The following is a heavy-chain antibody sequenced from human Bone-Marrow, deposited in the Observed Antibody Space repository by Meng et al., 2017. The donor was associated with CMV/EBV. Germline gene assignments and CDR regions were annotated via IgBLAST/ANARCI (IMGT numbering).Heavy chain of an antibody. D-gene: IGHD5/OR15-5a*01. CDR1: GDSISTSY. Sequence: GSLRLSCTVSGDSISTSYWSWIRQPPGKGLEWIGYIYYSESPNYNPSLKSRVTISVDTSRNHFSLKLRSVTAADTAVYYCARVGDSTIPNWFDPWGQGPLVTFYS. CDR3: ARVGDSTIPNWFDP. CDR2: IYYSESP. V-gene: IGHV4-59*01. J-gene: IGHJ5*02.